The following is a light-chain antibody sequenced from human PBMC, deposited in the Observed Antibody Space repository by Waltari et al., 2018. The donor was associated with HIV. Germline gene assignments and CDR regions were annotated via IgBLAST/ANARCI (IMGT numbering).Light chain of an antibody. V-gene: IGLV2-8*01. J-gene: IGLJ2*01. Sequence: QSALTQPPSASGSPGQSVTLPCTGTSSDVGRYHYVSWHQQHPGKAPKLMIYDVIKRPSGVPDRFSGSKSGNTASLTVSGLQPEDEADYYCSSHAGSKVVFGGGTRLTVL. CDR2: DVI. CDR3: SSHAGSKVV. CDR1: SSDVGRYHY.